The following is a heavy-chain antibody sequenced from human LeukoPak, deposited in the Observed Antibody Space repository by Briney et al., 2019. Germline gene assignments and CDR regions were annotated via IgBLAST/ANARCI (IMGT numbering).Heavy chain of an antibody. J-gene: IGHJ4*02. D-gene: IGHD7-27*01. CDR1: GCTFSSYA. Sequence: SVKVSCKASGCTFSSYAISWVRQAPGQGLECMGGIIPIFGTANYAQKFQGRVTITADESTSTAYMELSSLRSEDTAVYYCARDIKLGYFDYWGQGTLVTVSS. V-gene: IGHV1-69*13. CDR3: ARDIKLGYFDY. CDR2: IIPIFGTA.